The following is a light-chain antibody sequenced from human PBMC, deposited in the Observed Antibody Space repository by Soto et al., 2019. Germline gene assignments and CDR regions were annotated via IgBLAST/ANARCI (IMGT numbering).Light chain of an antibody. V-gene: IGKV4-1*01. CDR2: WAS. CDR1: QSVLYSSNNKNY. Sequence: DIVLTKSPDSLAVSLGERATINCKSSQSVLYSSNNKNYLAWYQQKPGQPPKLLIYWASTRESGVPDRFSGSGSGTDFTLTTSSLQAEDVAVYYCQQYYSTSYTFGQGTKLEIK. CDR3: QQYYSTSYT. J-gene: IGKJ2*01.